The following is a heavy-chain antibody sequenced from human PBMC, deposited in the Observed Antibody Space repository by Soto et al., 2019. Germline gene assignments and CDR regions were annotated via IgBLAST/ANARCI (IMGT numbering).Heavy chain of an antibody. CDR2: INHSGST. CDR3: ARGYSSSWYRYYYGMDV. V-gene: IGHV4-34*01. CDR1: GGSFSGYY. Sequence: SETLSVTCAVYGGSFSGYYWSWIRQPPGKGLEWIGEINHSGSTNSNPSLKSRVTISVDTPKNQFSLKLSSVTAADTAVYYCARGYSSSWYRYYYGMDVWGQGTTVTVSS. J-gene: IGHJ6*02. D-gene: IGHD6-13*01.